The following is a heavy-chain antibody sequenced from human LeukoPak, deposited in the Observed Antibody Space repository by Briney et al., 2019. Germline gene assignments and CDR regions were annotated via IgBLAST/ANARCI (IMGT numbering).Heavy chain of an antibody. Sequence: GASVKVSCKASGYTFTGYYMHWVRQAPGQGLEWMGWINPNSGGTNYAQKFQGRVTMTRDTSISTAYMELSRLRSDDTAVYYCARGSLLRFLALRQDVWGQGTTVTVSS. J-gene: IGHJ6*02. CDR1: GYTFTGYY. V-gene: IGHV1-2*02. CDR3: ARGSLLRFLALRQDV. CDR2: INPNSGGT. D-gene: IGHD3-3*01.